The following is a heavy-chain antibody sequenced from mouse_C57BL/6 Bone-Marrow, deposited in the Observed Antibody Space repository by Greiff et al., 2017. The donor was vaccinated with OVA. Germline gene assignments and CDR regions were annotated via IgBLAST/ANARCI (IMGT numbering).Heavy chain of an antibody. CDR2: IDPSDSYT. V-gene: IGHV1-50*01. CDR3: ARRYYRSGYSDWYFDV. Sequence: QVQLQQPGAELVKPGASVKLSCKASGYTFTSYWMQWVKQRPGQGLEWIGEIDPSDSYTNYNQKFKGKATLTVDTSSSTAYMQLSSLTSEDSAVYYCARRYYRSGYSDWYFDVWGTGTTVTVSS. D-gene: IGHD1-1*01. J-gene: IGHJ1*03. CDR1: GYTFTSYW.